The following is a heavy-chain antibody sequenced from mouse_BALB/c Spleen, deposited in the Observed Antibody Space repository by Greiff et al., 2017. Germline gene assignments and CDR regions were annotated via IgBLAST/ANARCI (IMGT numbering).Heavy chain of an antibody. CDR1: GYTFTSYT. V-gene: IGHV1-4*01. Sequence: QVQLQQSGAELARPGASVKMSCKASGYTFTSYTMHWVKQRPGQGLEWIGYINPSSGYTNYNQKFKDKATLTADKSSSTAYMQLSSLTSEDSAVYYCARERDDSSPFDYWGQGTTLTVSS. D-gene: IGHD1-1*01. CDR2: INPSSGYT. CDR3: ARERDDSSPFDY. J-gene: IGHJ2*01.